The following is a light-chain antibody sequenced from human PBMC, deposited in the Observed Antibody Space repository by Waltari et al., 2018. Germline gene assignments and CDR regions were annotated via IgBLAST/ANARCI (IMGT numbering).Light chain of an antibody. CDR1: QSVSTY. J-gene: IGKJ2*01. V-gene: IGKV3-11*01. CDR2: DAS. CDR3: HQYYTTPRT. Sequence: EIVLTQSPATLSLSPGERATLSCRASQSVSTYLTWYQQKPGQAPRLLIYDASRRATGIPARFGCSGSGTDFTLTISSLQAADVAVYYYHQYYTTPRTFGQGTRVEIK.